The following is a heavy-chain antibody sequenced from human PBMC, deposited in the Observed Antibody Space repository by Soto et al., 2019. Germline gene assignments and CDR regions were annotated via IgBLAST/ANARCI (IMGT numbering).Heavy chain of an antibody. Sequence: DVQLVESGGGLVQPGGSLRLSCAASGFTFDDYALHWVRQAPGKGLEGVSGISWNSGSIAYADSVKGRFTISRDNAKNSLYLQMNSLRAEDTALYYCARVRKLIAAVGTFAYWGQGTLVTVSS. D-gene: IGHD6-13*01. CDR1: GFTFDDYA. CDR2: ISWNSGSI. CDR3: ARVRKLIAAVGTFAY. V-gene: IGHV3-9*01. J-gene: IGHJ4*02.